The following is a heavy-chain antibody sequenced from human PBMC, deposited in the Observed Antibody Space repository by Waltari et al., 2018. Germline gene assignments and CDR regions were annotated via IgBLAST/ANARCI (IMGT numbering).Heavy chain of an antibody. CDR1: GGSISSYY. CDR2: IYTSGGT. Sequence: QVQLQESGPGLVKPSETLSLTCTVSGGSISSYYWSWIRQPAGKGLEWIGRIYTSGGTNYNPSLKSRVTMSVDTSKNQFSLKLSSVTAADTAVYYCARDLPAAISIWFDPWGQGTLVTVSS. D-gene: IGHD2-2*01. CDR3: ARDLPAAISIWFDP. V-gene: IGHV4-4*07. J-gene: IGHJ5*02.